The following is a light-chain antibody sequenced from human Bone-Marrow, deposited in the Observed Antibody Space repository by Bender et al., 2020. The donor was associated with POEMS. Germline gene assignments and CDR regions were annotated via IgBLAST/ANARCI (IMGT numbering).Light chain of an antibody. CDR1: SSDVGSYDL. V-gene: IGLV2-14*02. CDR3: AAWDDSLNGYV. Sequence: QSALTQPASVSESPGQSITISCSGTSSDVGSYDLVSWYQQHPGKAPELMIYEVAKRPSGVSNRFSGSKSGTSASLAISGLQSEDEADYYCAAWDDSLNGYVFGTGTKVTVL. CDR2: EVA. J-gene: IGLJ1*01.